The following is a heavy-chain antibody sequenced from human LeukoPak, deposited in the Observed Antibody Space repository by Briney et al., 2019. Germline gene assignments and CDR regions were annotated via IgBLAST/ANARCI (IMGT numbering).Heavy chain of an antibody. CDR2: INPNSGGT. D-gene: IGHD3-10*01. J-gene: IGHJ4*02. CDR1: GYTFTGYY. CDR3: ARDLRYYGSGSYRY. V-gene: IGHV1-2*06. Sequence: ASVKVSCKASGYTFTGYYMHWVRQAPGQGFEWMGRINPNSGGTNYAQKFQGRVTMTRDTSISTAYMELSRLRSDDTAVYYCARDLRYYGSGSYRYWGQGTLVTVSS.